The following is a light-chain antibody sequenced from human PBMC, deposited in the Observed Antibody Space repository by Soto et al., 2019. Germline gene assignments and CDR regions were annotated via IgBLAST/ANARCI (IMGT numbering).Light chain of an antibody. CDR1: SSDVGSYNL. CDR2: EVS. V-gene: IGLV2-23*02. Sequence: QSVLTQPASGSGSPGQSITISCTGTSSDVGSYNLVSWYQQHPGKAPKLMIYEVSKRPSGVSNRFSGSKSGNTASLTISGLHSEDEPHPPCCSYSASYVFGTGPKVTV. J-gene: IGLJ1*01. CDR3: CSYSASYV.